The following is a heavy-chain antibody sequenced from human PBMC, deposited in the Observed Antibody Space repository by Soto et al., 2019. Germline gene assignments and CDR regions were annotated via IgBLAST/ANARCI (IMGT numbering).Heavy chain of an antibody. D-gene: IGHD4-17*01. V-gene: IGHV3-23*01. CDR2: ISGSGGST. Sequence: EMQLLECGGGLVQPGGSLRLSCAASGFTFSSYAMSWVRQAPGKGLEWVSAISGSGGSTYYADSVKGRFTISRDNSKNTLYLQMNSLRAEDTAVYYCAKQGDFTTVVTPGAFDIWGQGTMVTVSS. J-gene: IGHJ3*02. CDR3: AKQGDFTTVVTPGAFDI. CDR1: GFTFSSYA.